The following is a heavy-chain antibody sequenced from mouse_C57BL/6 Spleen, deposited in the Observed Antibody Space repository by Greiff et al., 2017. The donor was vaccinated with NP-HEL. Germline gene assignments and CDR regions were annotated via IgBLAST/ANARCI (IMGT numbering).Heavy chain of an antibody. CDR1: GYTFTSYW. D-gene: IGHD1-1*01. Sequence: QVQLQQPGTELVKPGASVKLSCKASGYTFTSYWMHWVKQRPGQGLEWIGNINPSNGGTNYNEKFKSKATLTVDKSSSTADMQLSSLTAEDSAVYECARAELDYDYGSSPLDDWGQGTTLTVSS. J-gene: IGHJ2*01. V-gene: IGHV1-53*01. CDR3: ARAELDYDYGSSPLDD. CDR2: INPSNGGT.